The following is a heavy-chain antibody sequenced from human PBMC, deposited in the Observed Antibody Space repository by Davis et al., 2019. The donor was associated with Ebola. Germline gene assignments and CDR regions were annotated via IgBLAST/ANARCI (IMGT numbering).Heavy chain of an antibody. J-gene: IGHJ4*02. CDR2: MNPNSGNT. V-gene: IGHV1-8*01. D-gene: IGHD5-24*01. CDR1: GGSFSRDA. Sequence: ASVKVSCKASGGSFSRDAISWVRQAPGQGLEWMGWMNPNSGNTGYAQKFQGRVTMTRNTSISTAYMELSSLRSEDTAVYYCARGRMGFRWLQLLGGFDYWGQGTLATVSS. CDR3: ARGRMGFRWLQLLGGFDY.